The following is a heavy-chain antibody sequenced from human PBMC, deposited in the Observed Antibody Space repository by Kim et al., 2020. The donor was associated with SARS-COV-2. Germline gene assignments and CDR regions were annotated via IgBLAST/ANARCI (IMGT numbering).Heavy chain of an antibody. CDR3: AKDLAVAEQFDY. D-gene: IGHD6-19*01. CDR2: K. J-gene: IGHJ4*02. V-gene: IGHV3-33*06. Sequence: KYDGHSEKGRFTISRDNSKHPLYLQMNSLRAEDTAVYYCAKDLAVAEQFDYWGQGTLVTVSS.